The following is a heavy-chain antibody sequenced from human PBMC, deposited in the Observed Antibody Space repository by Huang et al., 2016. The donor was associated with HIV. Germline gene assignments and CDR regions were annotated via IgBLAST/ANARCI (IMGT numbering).Heavy chain of an antibody. V-gene: IGHV1-8*03. D-gene: IGHD3-22*01. CDR1: GFPFTNYD. J-gene: IGHJ4*02. CDR2: INPHSGNT. Sequence: QVQLVQSGAEVRKPGASVRVSCKASGFPFTNYDFNWVRQASGQGLEWMGWINPHSGNTGYAQKFQGSVTITRNTSINTAYMDLRSLRSDDTAVYYCARARGYYYDGRSYYSRYSFDSWGQGTLVTVSS. CDR3: ARARGYYYDGRSYYSRYSFDS.